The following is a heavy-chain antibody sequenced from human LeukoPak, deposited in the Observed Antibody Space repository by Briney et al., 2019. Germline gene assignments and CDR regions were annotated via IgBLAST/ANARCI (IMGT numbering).Heavy chain of an antibody. V-gene: IGHV3-13*01. CDR2: IGTAGDT. J-gene: IGHJ3*02. CDR3: ARALRLRSGAFHI. CDR1: GFTLNSYD. D-gene: IGHD3-10*01. Sequence: GGSLRLSCAASGFTLNSYDIHWVRQTTGNGLEWVSAIGTAGDTYYKDSVKGRFTISRENAKNSLYLQMNSLGAGDTAVYYCARALRLRSGAFHIWGRGTMVTVSS.